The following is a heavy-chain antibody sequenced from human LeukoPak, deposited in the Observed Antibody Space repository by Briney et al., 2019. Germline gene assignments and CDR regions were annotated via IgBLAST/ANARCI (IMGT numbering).Heavy chain of an antibody. CDR3: ATLSGPSPTGLDY. V-gene: IGHV3-21*01. CDR1: GFTFSSDS. CDR2: ISSSSSYI. Sequence: GGSLRLSCAASGFTFSSDSMNWVRQAPGKGLEWVSSISSSSSYIYYADSVKGRFTISRDNAKNSLYLQMNSLRAEDTAVYYCATLSGPSPTGLDYWGQGTLVTVSS. D-gene: IGHD3-10*01. J-gene: IGHJ4*02.